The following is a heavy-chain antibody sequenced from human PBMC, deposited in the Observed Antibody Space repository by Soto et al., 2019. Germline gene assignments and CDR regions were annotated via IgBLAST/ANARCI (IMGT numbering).Heavy chain of an antibody. CDR3: SLHKYDSSVSYVNDY. Sequence: GGSLRLSCAASGFTFSNYWMEWVRQAPGKGLVWVSRINSDGTITSYADSVKGRFTISRDTAKSTVYLQMNSLRAEDTAAYYCSLHKYDSSVSYVNDYWGQGILVTVSS. D-gene: IGHD3-22*01. CDR2: INSDGTIT. CDR1: GFTFSNYW. J-gene: IGHJ4*02. V-gene: IGHV3-74*01.